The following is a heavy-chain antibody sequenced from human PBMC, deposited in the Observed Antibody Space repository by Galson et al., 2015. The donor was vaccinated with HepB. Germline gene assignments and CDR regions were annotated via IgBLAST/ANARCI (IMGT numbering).Heavy chain of an antibody. CDR2: IYYSGST. V-gene: IGHV4-31*03. Sequence: TLSLTCTVSGGSISSGGYYWSWIRQHPGKGLEWIGYIYYSGSTYYNPSLKSRVTISVDTSKNQFSLKLSSVTAADTAVYYCARVGDYDFWSGYSYYFDYWGQGTLVTVSS. J-gene: IGHJ4*02. CDR3: ARVGDYDFWSGYSYYFDY. CDR1: GGSISSGGYY. D-gene: IGHD3-3*01.